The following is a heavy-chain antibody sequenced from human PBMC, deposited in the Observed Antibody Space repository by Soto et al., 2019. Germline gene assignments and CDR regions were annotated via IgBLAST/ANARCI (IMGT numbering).Heavy chain of an antibody. V-gene: IGHV3-48*03. CDR3: ARVPVVVVPAAIYLYYYYYGMDV. D-gene: IGHD2-2*01. J-gene: IGHJ6*02. CDR2: ISSSGSTI. CDR1: GFTFSSYE. Sequence: GGSLRLSCAASGFTFSSYEMNWVRQAPGRGLEWVSYISSSGSTIYYADSVKGRFTISRDNAKNSLYLQMNSLRAEDTAVYYCARVPVVVVPAAIYLYYYYYGMDVWGQGTTVTVSS.